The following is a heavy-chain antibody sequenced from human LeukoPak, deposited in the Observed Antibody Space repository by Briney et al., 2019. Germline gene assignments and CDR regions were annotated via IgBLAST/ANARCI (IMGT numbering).Heavy chain of an antibody. CDR1: GFTFSSYA. V-gene: IGHV3-23*01. J-gene: IGHJ3*02. Sequence: GGSLRLSCAASGFTFSSYAMSWVRQAPGKGLEWASAISGSGGSTYYADSVKGRFTISRDNSKNTLYLQMNSLRAEDTAVYYCAKDHDSSGYYPWYSTMGAANAFDIWGQGTMVTVSS. CDR2: ISGSGGST. D-gene: IGHD3-22*01. CDR3: AKDHDSSGYYPWYSTMGAANAFDI.